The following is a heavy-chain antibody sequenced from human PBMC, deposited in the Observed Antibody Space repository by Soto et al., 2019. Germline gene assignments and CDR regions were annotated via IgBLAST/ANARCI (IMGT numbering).Heavy chain of an antibody. V-gene: IGHV4-4*07. CDR1: GGSISGHS. Sequence: SETLSLTCTVSGGSISGHSWIWIRQPAGKGLEWIGHIYPSGSTSYNPSLRSRVTMSLDTSSNQIFLSLTSVTAADTAVCYCGRGRSYSVYDFWGPGTLVTVSS. CDR2: IYPSGST. CDR3: GRGRSYSVYDF. D-gene: IGHD5-12*01. J-gene: IGHJ4*02.